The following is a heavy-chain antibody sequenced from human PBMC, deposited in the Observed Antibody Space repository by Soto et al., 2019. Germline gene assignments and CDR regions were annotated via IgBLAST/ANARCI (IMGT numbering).Heavy chain of an antibody. V-gene: IGHV1-3*01. Sequence: ASVKVSCKASGYTFTSYAMHWVRQAPGQRLEWMGWINAGNGNTKYSQRFQGRVTITRDTSASTAYMEPSSLRSEDTAVYYCARTDGYYFYDYWGQGTLVTVSS. CDR2: INAGNGNT. CDR3: ARTDGYYFYDY. D-gene: IGHD3-22*01. J-gene: IGHJ4*02. CDR1: GYTFTSYA.